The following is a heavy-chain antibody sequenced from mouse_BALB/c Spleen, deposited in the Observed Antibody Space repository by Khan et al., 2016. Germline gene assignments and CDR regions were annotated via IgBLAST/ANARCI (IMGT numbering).Heavy chain of an antibody. Sequence: QIQLVQSGPELKKPGETVKMSCKASGYTFTNYGMNWVKQAPGKGLKWMGWINTYTGEPTYADDFKGRFAFSLETSASTAYLQISNLKNDDAATYFCARPDYGSSRGFAYWGQGTLVAVAA. D-gene: IGHD1-1*01. CDR2: INTYTGEP. J-gene: IGHJ3*01. CDR1: GYTFTNYG. CDR3: ARPDYGSSRGFAY. V-gene: IGHV9-3-1*01.